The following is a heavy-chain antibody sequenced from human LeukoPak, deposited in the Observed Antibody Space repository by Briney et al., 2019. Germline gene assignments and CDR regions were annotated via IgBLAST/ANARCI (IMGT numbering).Heavy chain of an antibody. V-gene: IGHV4-34*01. J-gene: IGHJ4*02. D-gene: IGHD6-13*01. CDR1: GGSFSGYY. CDR3: ARGQGIAAAGTPFDY. CDR2: INHSGST. Sequence: PETLSLTCAVYGGSFSGYYWSWIRQPPGKGLEWIGEINHSGSTNYNPSLKSRVTISVDTSKNQFSLKLSSVTAADTAVYYCARGQGIAAAGTPFDYWGQGTLVTVSS.